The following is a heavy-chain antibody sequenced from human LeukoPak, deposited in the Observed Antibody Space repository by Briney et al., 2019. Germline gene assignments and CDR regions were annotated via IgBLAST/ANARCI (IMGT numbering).Heavy chain of an antibody. CDR2: ISSSSSYI. Sequence: GESLRLSCAASGFTFSSYSMNWVRQAPGKGLEWVSSISSSSSYIYYADSVKGRFTISRDNAKNSLYLQMNSLRAEDTAVYYCARERAIVGARGFFDYWGQGTLVTVSS. D-gene: IGHD1-26*01. V-gene: IGHV3-21*01. CDR1: GFTFSSYS. CDR3: ARERAIVGARGFFDY. J-gene: IGHJ4*02.